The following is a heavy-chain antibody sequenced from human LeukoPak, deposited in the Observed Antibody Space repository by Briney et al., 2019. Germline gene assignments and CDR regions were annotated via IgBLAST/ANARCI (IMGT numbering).Heavy chain of an antibody. CDR1: GFTFSSYS. CDR3: ARVVYGSGSYGTDY. V-gene: IGHV3-48*01. D-gene: IGHD3-10*01. Sequence: PGGSLRLSCAASGFTFSSYSMNWVRQAPGKGLEWVSYISSSSSTIYYADSVKGRFTISRDNAKNSLYLQMNSLRAEDTAMYYCARVVYGSGSYGTDYWGQGTLVTVSS. CDR2: ISSSSSTI. J-gene: IGHJ4*02.